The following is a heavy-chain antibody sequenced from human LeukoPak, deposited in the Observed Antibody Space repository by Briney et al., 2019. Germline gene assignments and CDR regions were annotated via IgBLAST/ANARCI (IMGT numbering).Heavy chain of an antibody. CDR1: GGSISSSSYY. D-gene: IGHD3-22*01. CDR2: IYYSGST. CDR3: ARRSGPWYYYDSSCYYSNAFDI. Sequence: SETLSLTCTVSGGSISSSSYYWGWLRQPPGTGREWIGSIYYSGSTYYNPSLKSRVTVSVDTSKNQFSLKLSSVTAADAAVYYCARRSGPWYYYDSSCYYSNAFDIWGQGTMVTVSS. V-gene: IGHV4-39*01. J-gene: IGHJ3*02.